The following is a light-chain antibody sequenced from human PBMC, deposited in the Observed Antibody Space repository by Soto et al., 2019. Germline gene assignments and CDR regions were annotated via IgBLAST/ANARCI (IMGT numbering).Light chain of an antibody. J-gene: IGKJ4*01. CDR3: KQYNNWPLS. V-gene: IGKV3-15*01. CDR2: GAS. Sequence: EIVMTQSPATLSVSPGERATLSCRASQSVSSNLAWYQQKPGQAPRHLIYGASTRATGIPARFSGSGSGTEFTLSISSLQSEDFAVYYCKQYNNWPLSFGGGTKVEIK. CDR1: QSVSSN.